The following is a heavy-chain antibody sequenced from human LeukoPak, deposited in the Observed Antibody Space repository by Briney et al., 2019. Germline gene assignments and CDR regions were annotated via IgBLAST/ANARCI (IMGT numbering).Heavy chain of an antibody. Sequence: SETLSLTCTVSGVSISSGSYYWGWRCQPPGKGLEWIGSIYYSGSAYYNPSLRSRVTISLDTSKNHLSPKPTSVTPADTAVYFRARLIAPTWWPVAGSRGQSDNWGQRNLVTVSS. V-gene: IGHV4-39*01. CDR3: ARLIAPTWWPVAGSRGQSDN. J-gene: IGHJ4*02. CDR2: IYYSGSA. D-gene: IGHD6-19*01. CDR1: GVSISSGSYY.